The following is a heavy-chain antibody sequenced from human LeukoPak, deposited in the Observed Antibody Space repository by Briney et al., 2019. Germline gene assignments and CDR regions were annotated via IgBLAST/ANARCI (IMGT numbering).Heavy chain of an antibody. CDR1: GFTFSSYG. J-gene: IGHJ6*02. Sequence: GRSLRLSCAASGFTFSSYGMHWVRQAPGKGLEWVAVIWYDGSNKYYADSVKGRFTISRDNSKNTLYLQMNSLRAEDTAVYYYARDYDFWSGFYYGMDVWGQGTTVTVSS. V-gene: IGHV3-33*01. CDR3: ARDYDFWSGFYYGMDV. D-gene: IGHD3-3*01. CDR2: IWYDGSNK.